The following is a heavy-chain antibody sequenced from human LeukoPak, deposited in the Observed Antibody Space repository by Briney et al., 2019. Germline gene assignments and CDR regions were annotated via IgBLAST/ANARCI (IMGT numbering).Heavy chain of an antibody. CDR3: ARGQFDSSGYYYGFDY. V-gene: IGHV4-59*01. D-gene: IGHD3-22*01. J-gene: IGHJ4*02. CDR2: IYYSGST. CDR1: GGSISSYY. Sequence: SETLSLTCTGSGGSISSYYWSWIRQPPGKGLEWIGYIYYSGSTNYNPSLKSRITISVDTSKNQFSLKLSSVTAADTAVYYCARGQFDSSGYYYGFDYWGQGTLVTVSS.